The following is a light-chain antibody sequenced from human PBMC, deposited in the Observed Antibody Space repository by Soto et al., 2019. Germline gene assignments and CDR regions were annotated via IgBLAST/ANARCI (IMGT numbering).Light chain of an antibody. Sequence: QLVLTQSPSASASLGASVKLTCTLSSGHSSYAIAWHQQQPEKGPRYLMKLNSDGSHSKGDGIPDRFSGSSSGAERYLTISSLQSDDEADYYCQTGGTGSKVFGGGTKLTVL. CDR3: QTGGTGSKV. V-gene: IGLV4-69*01. CDR1: SGHSSYA. J-gene: IGLJ2*01. CDR2: LNSDGSH.